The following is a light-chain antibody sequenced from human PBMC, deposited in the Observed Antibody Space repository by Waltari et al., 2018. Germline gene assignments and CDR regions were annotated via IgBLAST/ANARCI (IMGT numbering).Light chain of an antibody. V-gene: IGKV3-20*01. CDR1: QSVSRA. CDR2: VAS. Sequence: EIVLTQSPGTLSLSPGERATLSCRASQSVSRALAWYQQNPGQAPRLLIYVASNRATVIPDRFSGSGSGTDFSLIISRLEPEDFAVYYCQHYVSLPVTFGQGTKVEIK. J-gene: IGKJ1*01. CDR3: QHYVSLPVT.